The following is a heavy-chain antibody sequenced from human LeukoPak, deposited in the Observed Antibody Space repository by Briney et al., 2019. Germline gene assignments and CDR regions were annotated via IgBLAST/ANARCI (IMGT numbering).Heavy chain of an antibody. D-gene: IGHD6-19*01. CDR2: ISGSGGSI. CDR1: GFTFSGYA. CDR3: AKDRVGYSSGWYFDY. J-gene: IGHJ4*02. V-gene: IGHV3-23*01. Sequence: GGSLRLSCAASGFTFSGYAMSWVRQAPGKGLEWVSAISGSGGSIYYADSVKGRFTISRDNSKNTLYLQMNSLRAEDKAVYYCAKDRVGYSSGWYFDYWGQGTLVTVSS.